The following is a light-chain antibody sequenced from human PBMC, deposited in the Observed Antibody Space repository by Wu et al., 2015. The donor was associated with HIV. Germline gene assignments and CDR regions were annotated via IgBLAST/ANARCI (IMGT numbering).Light chain of an antibody. Sequence: EIVLTQSPGTLSLSPGEGATLSCRASQSVSNNYLAWYQQTPGQAPRLLIYSASTRATGIPDRFSGSGSGTGFTLTISRLEPEDFAVYYCQQFGSSPWTFGQGTKVEI. V-gene: IGKV3-20*01. CDR3: QQFGSSPWT. CDR1: QSVSNNY. CDR2: SAS. J-gene: IGKJ1*01.